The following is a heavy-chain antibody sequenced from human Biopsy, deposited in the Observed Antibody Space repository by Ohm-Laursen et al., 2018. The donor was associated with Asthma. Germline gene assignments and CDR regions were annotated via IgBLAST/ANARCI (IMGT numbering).Heavy chain of an antibody. D-gene: IGHD3-22*01. Sequence: SETLSLTCDVSGGSISVSNWWCWVRQPPGRGLEWFGLIYHLGNANYNPSLKNLVTMSVYKSKNQCFLKLTSVTAADTAVYFCARRWRSYDSSNYYLDQWGQGTLVDVSS. CDR2: IYHLGNA. J-gene: IGHJ4*02. V-gene: IGHV4-4*02. CDR1: GGSISVSNW. CDR3: ARRWRSYDSSNYYLDQ.